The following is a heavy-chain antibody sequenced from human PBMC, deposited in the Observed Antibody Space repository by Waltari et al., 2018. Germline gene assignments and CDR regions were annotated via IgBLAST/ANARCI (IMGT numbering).Heavy chain of an antibody. Sequence: EVQLGESGGGLVQPGGALRLSCAAAGFAIRSHYISWVRQAPGKGLEWVSIIYNDGATYYADSVRGRFTISRDNSRNTLYLQMNSLRVEDTAVYYCARDSYMGYWGQGTLVTVSS. V-gene: IGHV3-66*01. CDR1: GFAIRSHY. D-gene: IGHD2-21*01. J-gene: IGHJ4*02. CDR2: IYNDGAT. CDR3: ARDSYMGY.